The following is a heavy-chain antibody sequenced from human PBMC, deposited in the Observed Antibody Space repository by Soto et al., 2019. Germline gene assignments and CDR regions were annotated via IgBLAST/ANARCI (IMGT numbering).Heavy chain of an antibody. J-gene: IGHJ4*02. Sequence: ASVKVSCKASGYTFTSYGISWVRQAPGQGLEWMGWISAYNGNTNYAQKRQGRVTMTTDTSTSTAYMELRSLRSDDTAVYFCARVGKEDNPDYDFWSGYSLVIDYWGQGTLVTVSS. D-gene: IGHD3-3*01. V-gene: IGHV1-18*01. CDR3: ARVGKEDNPDYDFWSGYSLVIDY. CDR2: ISAYNGNT. CDR1: GYTFTSYG.